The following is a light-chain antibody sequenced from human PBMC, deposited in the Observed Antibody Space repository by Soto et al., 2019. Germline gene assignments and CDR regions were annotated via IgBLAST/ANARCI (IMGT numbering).Light chain of an antibody. Sequence: EIVLTQSPGTLSLSPGERATLSCRASQSVSSSYLAWYQQKPGQAPRLLIYGASSRATGIPDRFSGSGSGTDFTLIISRLEPEDFAVYYCQQHGSSPRVFGQGTKLEIK. CDR3: QQHGSSPRV. V-gene: IGKV3-20*01. J-gene: IGKJ2*01. CDR1: QSVSSSY. CDR2: GAS.